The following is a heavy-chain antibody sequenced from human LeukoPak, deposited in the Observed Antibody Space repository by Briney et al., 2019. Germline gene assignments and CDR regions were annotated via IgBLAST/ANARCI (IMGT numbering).Heavy chain of an antibody. CDR1: GFTFSTYA. J-gene: IGHJ4*02. D-gene: IGHD3-10*01. Sequence: GGSLRLSCAASGFTFSTYAMAWVRQAPGKGLEWVSSITGSGDGTSAADSVTGRFSISRDNSKSTLYLQMNSLRAEDTAVYYCAKDRGIISDYWGQGTLVTVSS. CDR2: ITGSGDGT. CDR3: AKDRGIISDY. V-gene: IGHV3-23*01.